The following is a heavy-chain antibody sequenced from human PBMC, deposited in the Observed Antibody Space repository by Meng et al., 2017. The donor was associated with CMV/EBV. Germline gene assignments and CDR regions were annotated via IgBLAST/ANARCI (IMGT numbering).Heavy chain of an antibody. CDR3: ARILNDFWSGYYNYYYYYYGMDV. J-gene: IGHJ6*02. CDR2: IFSNDEK. V-gene: IGHV2-26*01. Sequence: SGPTLVKPTETLTLTCTVSGFSLSNARMGVSWIRQPPGKALEWLAHIFSNDEKSYSTSLKSRLTISKDASKSQVVLTMTNMDPVDTATYYCARILNDFWSGYYNYYYYYYGMDVWGQGTTVTVSS. CDR1: GFSLSNARMG. D-gene: IGHD3-3*01.